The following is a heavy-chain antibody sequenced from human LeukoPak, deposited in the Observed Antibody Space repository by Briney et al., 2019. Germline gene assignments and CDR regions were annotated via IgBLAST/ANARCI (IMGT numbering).Heavy chain of an antibody. V-gene: IGHV3-7*02. CDR2: IKEDGSEK. Sequence: GGSLRLSCAASGFTFSAYWMSWVRQTPGKGLEWVANIKEDGSEKYYVDYVKGRFIISRDNAKNSLYVQMNSLRADDTAVYYCATGRTAYDYWGQGTLVTVSS. D-gene: IGHD1-14*01. CDR1: GFTFSAYW. J-gene: IGHJ4*02. CDR3: ATGRTAYDY.